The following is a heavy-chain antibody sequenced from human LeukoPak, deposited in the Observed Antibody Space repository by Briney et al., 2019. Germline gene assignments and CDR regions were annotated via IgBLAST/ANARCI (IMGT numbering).Heavy chain of an antibody. V-gene: IGHV4-59*02. CDR3: GRRIVEQTPATPDNWFDP. CDR1: GGSVSSYY. CDR2: MSHTGGT. J-gene: IGHJ5*02. D-gene: IGHD2-15*01. Sequence: SETLSLTCAVSGGSVSSYYWSWIRQPPGRGLEWIASMSHTGGTNYNPSLKSRVSISLDTSKNQFSLKVNSVNAADTAVYYCGRRIVEQTPATPDNWFDPWGQGTLVTVSS.